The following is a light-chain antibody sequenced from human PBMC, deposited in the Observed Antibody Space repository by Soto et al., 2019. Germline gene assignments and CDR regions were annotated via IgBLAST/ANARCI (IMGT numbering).Light chain of an antibody. CDR2: AAS. CDR3: QQLVSYPQ. Sequence: DIQLTQSPSFLSASIGDRVTITCRASQVIGIYLAWYQQKPGKAPNLLISAASTLQSGVPSRFSGSGSGREFTLTISSLQPEDFATYYCQQLVSYPQFGGGTKVDIK. V-gene: IGKV1-9*01. CDR1: QVIGIY. J-gene: IGKJ4*02.